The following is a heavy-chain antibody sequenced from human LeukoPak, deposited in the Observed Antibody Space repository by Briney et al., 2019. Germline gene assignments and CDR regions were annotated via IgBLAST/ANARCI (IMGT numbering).Heavy chain of an antibody. CDR2: ISSGTTTI. V-gene: IGHV3-48*04. CDR1: GFTFNTYT. Sequence: GGSLRLSCAASGFTFNTYTMNWVRQAPGKGLEWVSYISSGTTTIYYADSVKGRFTISRDNAKNSLYLQMNSLRAEDTALYYCARLGLSGYYFDYWGQGTLVTVSS. CDR3: ARLGLSGYYFDY. J-gene: IGHJ4*02. D-gene: IGHD3-16*02.